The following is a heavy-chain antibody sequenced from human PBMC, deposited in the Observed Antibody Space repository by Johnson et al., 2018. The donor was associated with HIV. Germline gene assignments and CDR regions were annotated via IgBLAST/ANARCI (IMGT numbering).Heavy chain of an antibody. CDR2: ISSDGSNE. D-gene: IGHD1-26*01. CDR3: ARGRASWELYDAFEN. J-gene: IGHJ3*02. V-gene: IGHV3-30*04. Sequence: QVQLVESGGGVVQPGRSLRLSCAASGFTFSSYTMYWVRQAPGKGLEWVAVISSDGSNEYYADSVKGRFTISRDNSKNTLYLQMSSLRAGDTAVYYCARGRASWELYDAFENWGQGTMVIVSS. CDR1: GFTFSSYT.